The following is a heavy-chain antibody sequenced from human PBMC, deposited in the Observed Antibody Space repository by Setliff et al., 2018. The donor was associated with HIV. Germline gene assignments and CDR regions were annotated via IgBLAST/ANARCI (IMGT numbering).Heavy chain of an antibody. CDR3: ARVQARWLQFRYYFMDV. J-gene: IGHJ6*03. V-gene: IGHV3-48*01. CDR2: ISRSSSTI. Sequence: GGSLRLSCAASGFTFSDYTMNWVRQAPGKGLKWVSSISRSSSTIYYADSVKGRCTISRDNAKNSLYLQMNSLRAEDTAVYYCARVQARWLQFRYYFMDVWGKGTTVTVS. CDR1: GFTFSDYT. D-gene: IGHD5-12*01.